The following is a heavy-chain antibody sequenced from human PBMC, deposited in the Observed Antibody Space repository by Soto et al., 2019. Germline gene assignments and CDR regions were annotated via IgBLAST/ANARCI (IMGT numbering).Heavy chain of an antibody. Sequence: QVQLVQSGAEVKKPGASMKVSCKASGYTFTGYYMHWVRQAPGQGLEWMGWINPNSGGTNYAQKFQGRVTMTRDTSISTAYMELSRLRSDDTAVYYCARVPGGYCSGGSCYSGRFDPWGQGTLVTVSS. D-gene: IGHD2-15*01. V-gene: IGHV1-2*02. CDR2: INPNSGGT. J-gene: IGHJ5*02. CDR1: GYTFTGYY. CDR3: ARVPGGYCSGGSCYSGRFDP.